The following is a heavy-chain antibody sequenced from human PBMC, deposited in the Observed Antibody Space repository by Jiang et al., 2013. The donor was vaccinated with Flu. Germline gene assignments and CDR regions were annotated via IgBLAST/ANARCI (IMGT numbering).Heavy chain of an antibody. J-gene: IGHJ5*02. CDR2: TYYRSKWYN. V-gene: IGHV6-1*01. Sequence: QTLSLTCAISGDSVSSNSAAWNWIRQSPSRGLEWLGRTYYRSKWYNDYAVSVKSRITINPDTSKNQFSLQLNSVTPEDTAVYYCARVGISSGWYENWFDPWGQGTLVTVSS. D-gene: IGHD6-19*01. CDR3: ARVGISSGWYENWFDP. CDR1: GDSVSSNSAA.